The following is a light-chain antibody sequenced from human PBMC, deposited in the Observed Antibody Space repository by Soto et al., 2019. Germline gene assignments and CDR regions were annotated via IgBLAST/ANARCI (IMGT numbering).Light chain of an antibody. Sequence: QRLLTQPPSAYGTPGRRFTISCSGSISNIGSNTVNWYQQLPGTAPKLLIYSNDQRPSGVPDRFSGSKSGTSASLAISGLQSDDEADYYCPAWDDSLNGYVFGTGTKVTVL. V-gene: IGLV1-44*01. J-gene: IGLJ1*01. CDR2: SND. CDR1: ISNIGSNT. CDR3: PAWDDSLNGYV.